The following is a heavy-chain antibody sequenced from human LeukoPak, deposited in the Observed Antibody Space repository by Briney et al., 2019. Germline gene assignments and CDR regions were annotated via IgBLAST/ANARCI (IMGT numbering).Heavy chain of an antibody. Sequence: GGSLRLSCAASGFTLSSYAMSWVRQAPGKGLEWVSAISGSGGSTYYADSLKGRFTISRDNSKNTLYLQMNSLKDEDTAVYYCAKGTHSYGTINFDYWGQGTLVTVSS. CDR1: GFTLSSYA. CDR2: ISGSGGST. V-gene: IGHV3-23*01. J-gene: IGHJ4*02. CDR3: AKGTHSYGTINFDY. D-gene: IGHD5-18*01.